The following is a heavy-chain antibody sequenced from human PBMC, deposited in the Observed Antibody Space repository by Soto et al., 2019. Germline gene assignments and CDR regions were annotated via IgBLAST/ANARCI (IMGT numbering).Heavy chain of an antibody. CDR3: ARDLTTGTTRRTWIDP. J-gene: IGHJ5*02. Sequence: PSETLSLACTVSGGSISSYYWSWIRQPPGKGLEWIGYIYYSGSTNYNPSLKSRVTISVDTSKNQFSLKLSSVTAADTAVYYCARDLTTGTTRRTWIDPWGQETLVTVSS. CDR2: IYYSGST. CDR1: GGSISSYY. D-gene: IGHD1-1*01. V-gene: IGHV4-59*01.